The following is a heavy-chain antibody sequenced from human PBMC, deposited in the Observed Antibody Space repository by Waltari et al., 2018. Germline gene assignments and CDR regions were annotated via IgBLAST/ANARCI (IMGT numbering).Heavy chain of an antibody. CDR1: GFSLSTSGVG. D-gene: IGHD6-13*01. CDR3: AHSQGYSSSWYRYYFDY. J-gene: IGHJ4*02. CDR2: IYWNDDK. V-gene: IGHV2-5*01. Sequence: QITLKESGPTLVKPTQTLTLTCTFAGFSLSTSGVGVGWIRQPPGKALEWLALIYWNDDKRYSPSLTSRLTITQDTSKIQVVLTMTNMDPVDTATYYCAHSQGYSSSWYRYYFDYWGQGTLVTVSS.